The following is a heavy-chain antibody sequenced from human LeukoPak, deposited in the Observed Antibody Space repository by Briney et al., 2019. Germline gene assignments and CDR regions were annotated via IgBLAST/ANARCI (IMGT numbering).Heavy chain of an antibody. Sequence: PGGSLRLSCAASGFTVSSNYMSWVRQAPGKGLEWVSVIYSGGSTYYADSVKGRFTISRDNSKNTLYLQMNSLRAEDTAVYYCAKDYSGSYFDAFDIWGQGTMVTVSS. CDR1: GFTVSSNY. V-gene: IGHV3-53*01. D-gene: IGHD1-26*01. J-gene: IGHJ3*02. CDR3: AKDYSGSYFDAFDI. CDR2: IYSGGST.